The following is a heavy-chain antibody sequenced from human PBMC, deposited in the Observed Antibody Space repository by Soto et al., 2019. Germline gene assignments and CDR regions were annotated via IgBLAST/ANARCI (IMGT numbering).Heavy chain of an antibody. CDR3: ARVYCSGGSCGFDY. CDR2: VNPNSGGT. J-gene: IGHJ4*02. D-gene: IGHD2-15*01. V-gene: IGHV1-2*04. Sequence: QVQLVQSGAEVKKPGASVKVSCKASGYTFTGYYMDWVRQAPGQGLEWMGWVNPNSGGTNYAQKFQGWVTMTRDTSISTAYMELSRLRSDDTAVYYCARVYCSGGSCGFDYWGQGTLVTVSS. CDR1: GYTFTGYY.